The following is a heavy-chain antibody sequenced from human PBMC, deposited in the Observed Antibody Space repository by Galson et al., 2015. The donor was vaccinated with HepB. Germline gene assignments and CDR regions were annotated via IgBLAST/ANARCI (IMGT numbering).Heavy chain of an antibody. J-gene: IGHJ3*02. CDR1: GYTFTSFY. D-gene: IGHD2-15*01. Sequence: SVKVSCKASGYTFTSFYIHWVRQAPGQGLEWMGLMNPNSGVPNYAQKFQGRVTMTRDMSISTAYMDLSRLTSDDTAVYYCARDLLDGFDIWGQGTMVTVSS. V-gene: IGHV1-2*02. CDR2: MNPNSGVP. CDR3: ARDLLDGFDI.